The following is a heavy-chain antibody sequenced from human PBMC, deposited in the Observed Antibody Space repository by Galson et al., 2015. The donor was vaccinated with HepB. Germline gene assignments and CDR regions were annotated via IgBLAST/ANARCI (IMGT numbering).Heavy chain of an antibody. J-gene: IGHJ4*02. CDR3: ARDWGSIAALDY. Sequence: SLRLSCAASGFTFSSYAMHWVRQAPGKGLEWVAVISYDGSNKYYADSVKGRFTISRDNSKNTLYLQMNSLRAEDTAVYYCARDWGSIAALDYWGQGTLVTVSS. D-gene: IGHD6-6*01. V-gene: IGHV3-30-3*01. CDR2: ISYDGSNK. CDR1: GFTFSSYA.